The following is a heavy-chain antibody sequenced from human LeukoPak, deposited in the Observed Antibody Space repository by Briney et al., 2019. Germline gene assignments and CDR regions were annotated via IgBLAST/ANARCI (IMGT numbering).Heavy chain of an antibody. CDR1: GFTLSNYA. D-gene: IGHD3-3*01. Sequence: GGSLRLSCAASGFTLSNYAMHWVRQAPGKGLEWVAIIRDNGSIEYYADSVKGRFTISRDNSKNTLFLQMNSLRAEDTALYYCAKSRLSGINDAFDIWGQGTMVTVSS. CDR2: IRDNGSIE. J-gene: IGHJ3*02. V-gene: IGHV3-30*02. CDR3: AKSRLSGINDAFDI.